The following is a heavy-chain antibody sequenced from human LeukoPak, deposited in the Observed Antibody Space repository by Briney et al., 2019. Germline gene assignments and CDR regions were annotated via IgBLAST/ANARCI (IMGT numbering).Heavy chain of an antibody. D-gene: IGHD6-19*01. CDR2: IYWSDDK. V-gene: IGHV2-5*01. Sequence: SGPTLVNPTQTLTLTCTCSGFSLSTSGVGVGWIRQPPGKALEWLALIYWSDDKRYSPSLKNRLAITRDTSKNQVVLTMTNMDPVDTATYYCAHRGGAVTGLYYFDYWGQGTLVTVSS. CDR1: GFSLSTSGVG. J-gene: IGHJ4*02. CDR3: AHRGGAVTGLYYFDY.